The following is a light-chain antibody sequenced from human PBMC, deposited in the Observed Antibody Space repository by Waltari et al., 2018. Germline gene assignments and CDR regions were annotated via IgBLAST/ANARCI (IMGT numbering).Light chain of an antibody. CDR3: NSRDPTTNAVV. Sequence: SSALTQDPAVSVALGQTVRITCQGDSATTYAQNWYHQRPGPAPILGIFSVDDRPSGIPDRFSGSLSGDTASLTITGTQAEDEADYYCNSRDPTTNAVVFGGGTRLTVL. CDR2: SVD. CDR1: SATTYA. J-gene: IGLJ2*01. V-gene: IGLV3-19*01.